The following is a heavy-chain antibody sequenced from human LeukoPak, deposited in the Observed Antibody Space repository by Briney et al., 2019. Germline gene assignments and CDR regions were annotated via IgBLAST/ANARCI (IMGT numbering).Heavy chain of an antibody. V-gene: IGHV4-61*01. Sequence: SETLSLTCTVSGGSVSSGSYYWSWIRQPPGKGLEWIGYIYYSGSTNYNPSLKSRVTISVDTAKNQFSLKLSSVTAADTAVYYCARRSPPVTTGDAFDIWGQGTMVTVSS. J-gene: IGHJ3*02. CDR1: GGSVSSGSYY. D-gene: IGHD4-17*01. CDR2: IYYSGST. CDR3: ARRSPPVTTGDAFDI.